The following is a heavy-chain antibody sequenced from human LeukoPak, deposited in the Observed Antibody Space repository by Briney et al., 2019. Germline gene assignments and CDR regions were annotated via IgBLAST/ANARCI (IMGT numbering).Heavy chain of an antibody. CDR2: ISSSSSYI. J-gene: IGHJ5*02. V-gene: IGHV3-21*01. CDR3: ARDRWTRYSSSWYNWFDP. Sequence: GGSLRLSCAASGFTVSSYSMNWVRQAPGKGLEWDSSISSSSSYIYYADSVKGRFTISRDNAKNSLYLQMNSLRAEDTAVYYCARDRWTRYSSSWYNWFDPWGQGTLVTVSS. CDR1: GFTVSSYS. D-gene: IGHD6-13*01.